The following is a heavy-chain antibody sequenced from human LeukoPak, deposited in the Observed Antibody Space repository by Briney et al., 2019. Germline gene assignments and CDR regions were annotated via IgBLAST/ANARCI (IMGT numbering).Heavy chain of an antibody. CDR1: GYTFTSYD. D-gene: IGHD2-2*01. CDR3: ARDRRYCSSTSCLYYMDV. J-gene: IGHJ6*03. V-gene: IGHV1-8*01. Sequence: ASVKVSCKASGYTFTSYDINWVRQATGQGLEWMGWMNPNSGNTGYAQKFQGRVTMTRDTSISTAYMELSRLRSDDTAVYYCARDRRYCSSTSCLYYMDVWGKGTTVTVSS. CDR2: MNPNSGNT.